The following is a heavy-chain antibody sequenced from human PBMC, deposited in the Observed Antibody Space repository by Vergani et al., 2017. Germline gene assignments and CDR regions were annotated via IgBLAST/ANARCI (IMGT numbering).Heavy chain of an antibody. Sequence: EVERVQSGPEMRKPGESLKISCKGSEYSFGNYWIGWVRQMPGKGLEWMGIIYPADSDTRYSPSFQGQVTISADKSISTAFLQWDSLKASDTALYYCARHTTYTDSWGQGTLVTVSS. CDR2: IYPADSDT. J-gene: IGHJ4*02. CDR3: ARHTTYTDS. V-gene: IGHV5-51*01. D-gene: IGHD1-1*01. CDR1: EYSFGNYW.